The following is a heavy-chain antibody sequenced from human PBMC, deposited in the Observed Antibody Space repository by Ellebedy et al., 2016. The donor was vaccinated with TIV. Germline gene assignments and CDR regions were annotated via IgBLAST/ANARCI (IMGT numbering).Heavy chain of an antibody. CDR3: ARRGSVAGNPIFDY. D-gene: IGHD6-19*01. V-gene: IGHV4-39*01. Sequence: SETLSLXXTVSGSSISTTGHYWGWIRQPPGKGLEWIGSIYYRGNTYHKPSLQSRVTFSVDTSKNQFSLKLTSVTAADSAVYYCARRGSVAGNPIFDYWGQGTLVTVSS. CDR1: GSSISTTGHY. CDR2: IYYRGNT. J-gene: IGHJ4*02.